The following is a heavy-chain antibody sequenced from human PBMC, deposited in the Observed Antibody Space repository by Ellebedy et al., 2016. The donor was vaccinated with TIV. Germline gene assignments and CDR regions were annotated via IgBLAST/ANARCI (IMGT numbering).Heavy chain of an antibody. CDR1: GWPFSGYY. CDR2: ISQNGST. V-gene: IGHV4-34*01. CDR3: ARVRGFLFPLIDF. Sequence: SETLSLTCAVSGWPFSGYYWAWIRQSPEKGLEWIGEISQNGSTRYNPSFESRASVSVDTSKKQFSLKLASVTAADTAMYFCARVRGFLFPLIDFWGQGTPVSVSS. D-gene: IGHD3-10*01. J-gene: IGHJ4*02.